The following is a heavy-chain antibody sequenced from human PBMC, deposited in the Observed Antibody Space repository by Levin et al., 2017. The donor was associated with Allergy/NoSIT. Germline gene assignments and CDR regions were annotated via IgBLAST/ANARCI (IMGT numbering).Heavy chain of an antibody. CDR1: GFTVSSNY. Sequence: SGGSLRLSCAASGFTVSSNYMSWVRQAPGKGLEWVSVIYSGDNTYYADSVKGRFTISTDNSKNTLYLQMNSLRAEDTAVYYCARDRITMVRGVMRNYFDYWGQGTLVTVSS. J-gene: IGHJ4*02. D-gene: IGHD3-10*01. V-gene: IGHV3-66*01. CDR2: IYSGDNT. CDR3: ARDRITMVRGVMRNYFDY.